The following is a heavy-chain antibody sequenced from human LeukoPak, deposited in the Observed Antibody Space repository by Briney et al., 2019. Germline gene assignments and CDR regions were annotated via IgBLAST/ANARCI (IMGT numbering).Heavy chain of an antibody. D-gene: IGHD6-13*01. CDR2: IYYSGST. CDR1: GGSISSSSYY. J-gene: IGHJ5*02. V-gene: IGHV4-39*01. CDR3: AKQAAKYNWFDP. Sequence: PSETLSLTCTVSGGSISSSSYYWGWIRQPPGKGLEWIGSIYYSGSTYYNPSLKSRVTISVDTSKNQFSLKLSSVTAADTAVYYCAKQAAKYNWFDPWGQGTLVTVSS.